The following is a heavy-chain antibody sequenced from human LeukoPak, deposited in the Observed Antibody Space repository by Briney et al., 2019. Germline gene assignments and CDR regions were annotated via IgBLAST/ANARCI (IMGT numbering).Heavy chain of an antibody. J-gene: IGHJ4*02. D-gene: IGHD3-22*01. CDR2: ISGSGGTT. V-gene: IGHV3-23*01. CDR1: GFTFSTYA. CDR3: AKDPGRYYYDSSGYYYAVDY. Sequence: GGSLRLSCAASGFTFSTYAMNWVRQAPGTGLEWVSAISGSGGTTYYADSVKGRFTISRDNSKNTLYLQMNSLRAEDTAVYYCAKDPGRYYYDSSGYYYAVDYWGQGTLVTVSS.